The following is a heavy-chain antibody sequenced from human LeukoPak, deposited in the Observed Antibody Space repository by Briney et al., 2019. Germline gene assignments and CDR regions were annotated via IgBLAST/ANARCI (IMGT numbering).Heavy chain of an antibody. CDR3: ARAVDYRNYFDY. J-gene: IGHJ4*02. CDR1: GDSMTRGGYY. Sequence: KASQTLSLTCTVSGDSMTRGGYYWSWVRQHPGKGLGWIGFIYHSGTTFYNPSLEGRAAISVDTSQNQFSLKLTSVTAADTAVYYCARAVDYRNYFDYWGQGTLVTVSS. D-gene: IGHD4-11*01. CDR2: IYHSGTT. V-gene: IGHV4-31*03.